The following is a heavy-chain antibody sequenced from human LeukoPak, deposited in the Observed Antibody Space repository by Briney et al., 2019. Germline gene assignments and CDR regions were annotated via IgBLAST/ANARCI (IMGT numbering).Heavy chain of an antibody. J-gene: IGHJ4*02. CDR2: IYYSGST. D-gene: IGHD1-26*01. Sequence: PSEALSLTCTVSGGSISSSSYYWGWIRQPPGKGLEWIGSIYYSGSTYYNPSLKSRVTISVDTSKNQFSLKLSSVTAADTAVYYCARGAGGELLDYWGQGTLVTVSS. CDR1: GGSISSSSYY. V-gene: IGHV4-39*01. CDR3: ARGAGGELLDY.